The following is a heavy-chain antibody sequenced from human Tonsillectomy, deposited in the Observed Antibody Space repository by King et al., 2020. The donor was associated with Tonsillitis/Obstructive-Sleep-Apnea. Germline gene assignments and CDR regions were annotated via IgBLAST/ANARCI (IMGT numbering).Heavy chain of an antibody. D-gene: IGHD5-24*01. Sequence: VQLVESGGGLVKPGGSLRLSCAASGFTVSNAWMSWVRQAPGKGLEWVGRIKSKTDGGTTDYAAPVKGRFTISRDDSKNTLYLQMNSLKTEDTAVYYCTTHRDGYNKGGGFDYWGQGTLVTVSS. CDR2: IKSKTDGGTT. V-gene: IGHV3-15*01. CDR1: GFTVSNAW. CDR3: TTHRDGYNKGGGFDY. J-gene: IGHJ4*02.